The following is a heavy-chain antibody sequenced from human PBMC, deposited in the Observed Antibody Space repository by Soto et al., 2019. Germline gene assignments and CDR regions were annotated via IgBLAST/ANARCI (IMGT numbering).Heavy chain of an antibody. D-gene: IGHD3-16*01. CDR1: GFTFSSYE. V-gene: IGHV3-48*03. J-gene: IGHJ3*02. CDR2: ISGSGGTI. Sequence: EVQLVESGGGLVQPGGSLRLSCAASGFTFSSYEMNWVRQAPGKGLEWVSYISGSGGTIYYADSVKGRFTISRDNAKNSLYLQMNSLRAEDTAVYYCARAFRVDLGGGAFDIWGQGTLVTVSS. CDR3: ARAFRVDLGGGAFDI.